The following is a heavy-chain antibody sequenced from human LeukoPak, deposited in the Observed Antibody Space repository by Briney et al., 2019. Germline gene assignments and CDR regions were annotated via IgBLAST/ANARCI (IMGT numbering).Heavy chain of an antibody. V-gene: IGHV1-46*01. CDR3: ARAQAQAYGSGSYYIPVISGSDY. D-gene: IGHD3-10*01. J-gene: IGHJ4*02. CDR1: GYTFTSYY. Sequence: GASVKVSCKASGYTFTSYYMHWVRQAPGQGLEWMGIINPSGGSTSYAQKFQGRVTMTRDMSTSTVYMELSSLRSEDTAVYYCARAQAQAYGSGSYYIPVISGSDYWGQGTLVTVSS. CDR2: INPSGGST.